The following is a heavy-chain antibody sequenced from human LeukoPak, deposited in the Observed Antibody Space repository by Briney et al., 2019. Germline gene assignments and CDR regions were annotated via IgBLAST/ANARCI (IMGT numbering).Heavy chain of an antibody. CDR1: GITFRSYG. CDR3: ATNQIMIREYYFDY. CDR2: IWYDGSQK. D-gene: IGHD3-16*01. V-gene: IGHV3-33*01. J-gene: IGHJ4*02. Sequence: TGGSLRLSCAPSGITFRSYGMRWVRQAPGKGLEWVAVIWYDGSQKYYPDSVKGRFTISRDNSKNTLFLQMNSLRAEDTAVYYCATNQIMIREYYFDYWGQGTLVTVSS.